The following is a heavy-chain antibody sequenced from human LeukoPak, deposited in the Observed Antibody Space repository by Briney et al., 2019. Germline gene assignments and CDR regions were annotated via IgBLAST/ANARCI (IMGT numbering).Heavy chain of an antibody. J-gene: IGHJ4*02. Sequence: GGSLRLSCAASRFTFSNDAMSWVRRAPGKGLEWVSAISGSGGSTFYADSVKGRFTISRDNSKNTLYLQMNSLRADDTAVYYCATVGGGFNPTLYFDFWGQGTLVTVSS. CDR1: RFTFSNDA. CDR2: ISGSGGST. D-gene: IGHD3-16*01. V-gene: IGHV3-23*01. CDR3: ATVGGGFNPTLYFDF.